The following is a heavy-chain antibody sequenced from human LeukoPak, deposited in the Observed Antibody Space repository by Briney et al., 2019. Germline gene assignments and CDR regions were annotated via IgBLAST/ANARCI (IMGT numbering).Heavy chain of an antibody. CDR2: IIPILGIA. Sequence: SVRVSCKASGGTFSSYTMSWVRQAPGQGLEWMGRIIPILGIANYAQKLQGRVTITADKSPRTAYMELSSLRSEDTAVYYCARVLGPYRAWYYYGMDLWGQGTTVTVSS. CDR1: GGTFSSYT. V-gene: IGHV1-69*02. D-gene: IGHD3-16*01. J-gene: IGHJ6*02. CDR3: ARVLGPYRAWYYYGMDL.